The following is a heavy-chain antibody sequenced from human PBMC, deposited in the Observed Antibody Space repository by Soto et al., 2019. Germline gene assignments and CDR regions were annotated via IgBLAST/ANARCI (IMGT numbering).Heavy chain of an antibody. CDR3: ARQRTSVVTQAYFDV. V-gene: IGHV4-34*01. J-gene: IGHJ4*02. CDR2: INHSGST. CDR1: GASFSGYY. Sequence: EGLCVTCAVYGASFSGYYWSWIRQPPGKGLEWIGEINHSGSTNYNPSLKSLVTISADTSKNQFSLKLSSVTAADTALYFCARQRTSVVTQAYFDVWGPGSLVTVYS. D-gene: IGHD2-21*02.